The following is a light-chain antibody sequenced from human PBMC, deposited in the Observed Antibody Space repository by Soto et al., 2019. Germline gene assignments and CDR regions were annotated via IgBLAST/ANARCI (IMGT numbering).Light chain of an antibody. CDR2: AAS. V-gene: IGKV1-39*01. Sequence: IQMTQSPSSLSAYVGDRATIPCQASQDIDKYLNWYQQKPGKAPKLLSYAASNLQSGVPSRFSGSGSGTAFTLTISSLQPADFATYFCQQSYSTPPWTFGQGTKVDIK. CDR3: QQSYSTPPWT. J-gene: IGKJ1*01. CDR1: QDIDKY.